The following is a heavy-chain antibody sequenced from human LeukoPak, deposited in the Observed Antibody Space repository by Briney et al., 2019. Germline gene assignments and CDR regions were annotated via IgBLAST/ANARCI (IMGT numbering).Heavy chain of an antibody. D-gene: IGHD1-26*01. CDR2: IYYSGST. Sequence: PSETLSLTCTVSGGSNSSYYWSWIRQPPGKGLEWIGYIYYSGSTNYNPSLKSRVTISVDTSKNQFSLKLSSVTAADTAVYYCARLLGSFDAFDIWGQGTMVTVSS. J-gene: IGHJ3*02. V-gene: IGHV4-59*08. CDR3: ARLLGSFDAFDI. CDR1: GGSNSSYY.